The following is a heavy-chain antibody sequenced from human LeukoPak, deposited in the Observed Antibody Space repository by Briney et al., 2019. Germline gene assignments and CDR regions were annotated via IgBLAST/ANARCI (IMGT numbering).Heavy chain of an antibody. CDR2: ISWNSGSI. Sequence: GGSLRLSCAASGFTFDDYAMPWVRQAPGKGLEWVSGISWNSGSIGYADSVKGRFTISRDNAKNSLYLQMNSLRAEDTALYYCAKDTVDSSSSGYYYMDVWGKGTAVTVSS. CDR3: AKDTVDSSSSGYYYMDV. CDR1: GFTFDDYA. D-gene: IGHD6-6*01. V-gene: IGHV3-9*01. J-gene: IGHJ6*03.